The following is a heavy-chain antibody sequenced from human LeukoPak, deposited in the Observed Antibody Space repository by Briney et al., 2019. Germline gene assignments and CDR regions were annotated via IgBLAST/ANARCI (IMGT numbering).Heavy chain of an antibody. V-gene: IGHV4-34*01. J-gene: IGHJ1*01. CDR2: INHSGST. CDR1: GGSFSGYY. Sequence: ASETLSLTCAVYGGSFSGYYWSWIRQPPGKGLEWIGEINHSGSTNYNPSLKSRATISVDTSKNQFSLKLSSVTATDTAVYYCARGRAYCSSTSCYPHAEYFQHWGQGTLVTVSS. D-gene: IGHD2-2*01. CDR3: ARGRAYCSSTSCYPHAEYFQH.